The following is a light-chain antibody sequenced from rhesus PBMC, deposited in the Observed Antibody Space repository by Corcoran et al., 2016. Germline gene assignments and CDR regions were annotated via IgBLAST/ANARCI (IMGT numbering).Light chain of an antibody. CDR2: KTS. CDR1: QSISSC. V-gene: IGKV1-22*01. J-gene: IGKJ4*01. CDR3: QQYSSSPLT. Sequence: DIQMTQSPSSLSASVGDTVTITCRASQSISSCLAWYQQKPGKAPKLLIYKTSSLQSGVPSRFSGSGSGTDFTLTISSLQSEDFATYCCQQYSSSPLTFGGGTKVELK.